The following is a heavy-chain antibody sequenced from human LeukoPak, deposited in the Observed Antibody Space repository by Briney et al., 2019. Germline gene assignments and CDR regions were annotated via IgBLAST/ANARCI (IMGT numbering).Heavy chain of an antibody. CDR1: GFTFNTYT. V-gene: IGHV3-21*01. D-gene: IGHD3-22*01. Sequence: PGGSLRLSCAASGFTFNTYTMNWVRQAPGKGLEWVSSITASSTAIYSADSVKGRFTISRDNSKNTLYLQMNSLRAEDTAVYYCAKSTYDSSGLRGWGQGTLVTVSS. J-gene: IGHJ4*02. CDR3: AKSTYDSSGLRG. CDR2: ITASSTAI.